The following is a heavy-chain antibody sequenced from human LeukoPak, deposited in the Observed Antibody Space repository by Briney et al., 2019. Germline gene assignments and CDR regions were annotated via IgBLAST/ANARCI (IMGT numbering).Heavy chain of an antibody. J-gene: IGHJ4*02. CDR1: GFTFSSYW. CDR2: ISSSSSYI. Sequence: GGSLRLSCAASGFTFSSYWMSWVRQAPGKGLEWVSSISSSSSYIYYADSVKGRFTISRDNAKNSLYLQMNSLRAEDTAVYYCAASQYSSSWYVDYWGQGTLVTVSS. CDR3: AASQYSSSWYVDY. D-gene: IGHD6-13*01. V-gene: IGHV3-21*01.